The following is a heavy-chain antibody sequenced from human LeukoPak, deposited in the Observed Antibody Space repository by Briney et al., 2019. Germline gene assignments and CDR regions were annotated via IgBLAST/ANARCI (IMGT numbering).Heavy chain of an antibody. CDR1: GYTFTGNY. CDR2: INPNSGGT. CDR3: ARGYSYGYQHFDY. J-gene: IGHJ4*02. Sequence: ASVKVSCKASGYTFTGNYMHWVRQAPGQGLEWMGWINPNSGGTNYAQKFQGRVTMTRDTSISTAYMELSRLRSDDTAVYYCARGYSYGYQHFDYWGQGTLVTVSS. D-gene: IGHD5-18*01. V-gene: IGHV1-2*02.